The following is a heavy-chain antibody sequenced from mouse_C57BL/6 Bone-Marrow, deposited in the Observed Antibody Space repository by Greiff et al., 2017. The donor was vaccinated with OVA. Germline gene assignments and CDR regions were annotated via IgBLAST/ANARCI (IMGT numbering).Heavy chain of an antibody. Sequence: EVQLQQSGPGLVKPSQSLSLTCSVTGYSITSGYYWNWIRQFPGNKLEWMGYISYDGSNNYNPSLKNRISITRDTSKNQFFLKLNSVTTEDPATYYCARGDDGSSSWFAYWGQGTLVTVSA. CDR3: ARGDDGSSSWFAY. CDR1: GYSITSGYY. V-gene: IGHV3-6*01. CDR2: ISYDGSN. D-gene: IGHD1-1*01. J-gene: IGHJ3*01.